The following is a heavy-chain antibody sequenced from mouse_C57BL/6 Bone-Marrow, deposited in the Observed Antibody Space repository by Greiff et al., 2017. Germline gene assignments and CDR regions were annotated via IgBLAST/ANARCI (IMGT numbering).Heavy chain of an antibody. CDR2: INPKNGGT. Sequence: EVQLQQSGPELVKPGASVKISCKASGYTFTDYYMNWVKQSHGKSLEWIGDINPKNGGTSYNQKFKGKATLTVEKSSSTAYLELRSLTSEDSAVYYCATFYYDYDGYWGQGTTLTVSS. J-gene: IGHJ2*01. V-gene: IGHV1-26*01. CDR1: GYTFTDYY. D-gene: IGHD2-4*01. CDR3: ATFYYDYDGY.